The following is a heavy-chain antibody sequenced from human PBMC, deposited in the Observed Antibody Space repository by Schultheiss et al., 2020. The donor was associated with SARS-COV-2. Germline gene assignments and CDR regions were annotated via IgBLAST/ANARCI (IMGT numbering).Heavy chain of an antibody. V-gene: IGHV4-34*01. Sequence: SETLSLTCAVYGGSFSGYYWSWIRQPPGKGLEWIGEINHSGSTNYNPSLKSRVTISVDTSKNQFSLKLSSVTAADTAVYYCARVVSAVAGTDAFDIWGQGTMVTVSS. CDR1: GGSFSGYY. D-gene: IGHD6-19*01. CDR3: ARVVSAVAGTDAFDI. J-gene: IGHJ3*02. CDR2: INHSGST.